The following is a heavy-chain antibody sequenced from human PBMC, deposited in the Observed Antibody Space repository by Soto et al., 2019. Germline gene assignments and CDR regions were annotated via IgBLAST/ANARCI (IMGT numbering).Heavy chain of an antibody. CDR1: GYTFTSYY. CDR3: AVGSYTRSWSWFDP. CDR2: ISPSGGST. Sequence: ASVKVSCKASGYTFTSYYVHWVRQAPGQGLERMGIISPSGGSTSYPQKFQGRVTMTRDTSTSTVYMEVSSLRSEDTAVYYCAVGSYTRSWSWFDPWGQGTLVTVSS. V-gene: IGHV1-46*01. J-gene: IGHJ5*02. D-gene: IGHD6-13*01.